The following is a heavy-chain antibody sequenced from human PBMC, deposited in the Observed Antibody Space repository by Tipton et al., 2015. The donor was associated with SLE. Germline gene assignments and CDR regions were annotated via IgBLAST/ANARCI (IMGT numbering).Heavy chain of an antibody. CDR3: AREGVAGSFDF. CDR1: GFSFRTSW. V-gene: IGHV3-7*01. J-gene: IGHJ4*02. CDR2: IKEDGSDQ. D-gene: IGHD3-3*01. Sequence: SLRLSCAASGFSFRTSWMSWVRQTPGKGLEWVANIKEDGSDQYYLDSVKGRFTIFRDNAKNSLFLQMTSLRAEDTAVYYCAREGVAGSFDFWGQGTLVTVSS.